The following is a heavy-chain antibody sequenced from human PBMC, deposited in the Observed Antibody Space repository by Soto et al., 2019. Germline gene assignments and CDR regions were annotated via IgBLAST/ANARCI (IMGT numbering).Heavy chain of an antibody. V-gene: IGHV3-66*01. CDR2: FYDGDAE. J-gene: IGHJ6*02. CDR3: ARDMPDGVDV. D-gene: IGHD2-2*01. CDR1: GFTVSYTY. Sequence: DVQLVESGGGLVQPGGSLRLSCVVSGFTVSYTYMSWARQAPGKGLEWVSVFYDGDAEYYADSVKGRFTISSDKSKNTLYLQMNSLRGEDTAVYYCARDMPDGVDVWGQGATGTVSS.